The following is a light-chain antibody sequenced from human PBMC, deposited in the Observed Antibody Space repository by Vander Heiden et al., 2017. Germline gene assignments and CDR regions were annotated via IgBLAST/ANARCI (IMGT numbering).Light chain of an antibody. CDR1: QSFSSY. J-gene: IGKJ4*01. CDR2: DAS. Sequence: IVLTPSLATLSLSPRERATLFRRASQSFSSYLPWYEQKTGQSPRLLIYDASNRATSIPARFSGSGSGTDFTLTISSREPEDFAVYYCQQRSNWPLLTFGGGTKVEIK. V-gene: IGKV3-11*01. CDR3: QQRSNWPLLT.